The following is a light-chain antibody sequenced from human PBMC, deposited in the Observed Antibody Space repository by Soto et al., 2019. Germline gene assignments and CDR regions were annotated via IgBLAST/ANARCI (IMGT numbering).Light chain of an antibody. CDR3: QHCNSYSEA. V-gene: IGKV1-5*03. CDR2: KAS. J-gene: IGKJ1*01. CDR1: QTISSS. Sequence: DIHITHSQSSLSASVGDRVTITCRASQTISSSLAWYQQKPGKAPKLLIYKASTLKSGVPSRFSGSGSGTEFTLTISSLQPDDFATYYCQHCNSYSEAFGQGTKVDIK.